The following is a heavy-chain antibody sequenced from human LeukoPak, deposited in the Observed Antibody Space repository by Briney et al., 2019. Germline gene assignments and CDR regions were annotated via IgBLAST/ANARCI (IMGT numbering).Heavy chain of an antibody. CDR1: GGSISSYY. Sequence: SETLSLTCTVSGGSISSYYWSWIRHPPGKGLEWIGYIYYSGSTNYNPSLKRRVTILVDKSKKQFSLKLSSVTAADTAVYYCAGGTTGGYNHYYYSMDVWGKGTTVTVSS. CDR2: IYYSGST. D-gene: IGHD3-9*01. J-gene: IGHJ6*03. CDR3: AGGTTGGYNHYYYSMDV. V-gene: IGHV4-59*01.